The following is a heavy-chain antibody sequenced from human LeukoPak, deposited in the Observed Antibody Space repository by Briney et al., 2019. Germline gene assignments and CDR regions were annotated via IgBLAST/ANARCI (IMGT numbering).Heavy chain of an antibody. Sequence: PSETLSLTXAVSGYSISSGYYWGWIRQPPGKGLEWIGSIYHSGSTYYNPSLKSRVTISVDTSKNQFSLKLSSVTAADTAVYYCARGYYDPRDYWGQGTLVTVSS. CDR1: GYSISSGYY. CDR2: IYHSGST. D-gene: IGHD3-22*01. V-gene: IGHV4-38-2*01. J-gene: IGHJ4*02. CDR3: ARGYYDPRDY.